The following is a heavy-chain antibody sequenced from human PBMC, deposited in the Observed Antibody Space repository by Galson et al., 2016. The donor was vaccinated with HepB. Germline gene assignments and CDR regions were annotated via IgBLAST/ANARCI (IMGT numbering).Heavy chain of an antibody. D-gene: IGHD6-13*01. CDR1: GYSFTTYW. J-gene: IGHJ4*02. CDR2: IYPGDSDT. CDR3: ARRAAAGQENFDY. Sequence: QSGAEVKKPGESLKISCKGSGYSFTTYWIGWVRQMPGKGPEWMGMIYPGDSDTRYSPSFQGQVTISADQSINTAYLQWSSLKASDTAMYYCARRAAAGQENFDYWSQGTLVTVSS. V-gene: IGHV5-51*01.